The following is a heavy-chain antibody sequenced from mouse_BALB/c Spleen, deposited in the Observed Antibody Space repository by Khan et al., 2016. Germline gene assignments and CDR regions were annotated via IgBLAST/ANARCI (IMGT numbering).Heavy chain of an antibody. V-gene: IGHV5-4*02. J-gene: IGHJ3*01. Sequence: EVELVESGGGLVKPGGSLKLSCAASGFTFSDYYMYWVRQTPAKRLEWVATISDGGSYTYYPDSVKGRFTIPRDNTKNNLYLQMSSPQSEDTAMDCGAGGGLRRGFAYWGQGTLVTVSA. CDR2: ISDGGSYT. D-gene: IGHD2-4*01. CDR3: AGGGLRRGFAY. CDR1: GFTFSDYY.